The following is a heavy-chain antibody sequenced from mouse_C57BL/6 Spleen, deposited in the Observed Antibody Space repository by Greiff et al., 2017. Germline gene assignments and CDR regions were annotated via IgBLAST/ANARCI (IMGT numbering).Heavy chain of an antibody. CDR3: ARITGVFAY. CDR2: IWGVGST. J-gene: IGHJ3*01. CDR1: GFSLTSYG. Sequence: VKVEESGPGLVAPSQSLSITCTVSGFSLTSYGVDWVRQSPGKGLEWLGVIWGVGSTNYNSALKSRLSISKDNSKSQVFLKMNSLQTDDTAMYYCARITGVFAYWGQGTLVTVSA. V-gene: IGHV2-6*01. D-gene: IGHD4-1*01.